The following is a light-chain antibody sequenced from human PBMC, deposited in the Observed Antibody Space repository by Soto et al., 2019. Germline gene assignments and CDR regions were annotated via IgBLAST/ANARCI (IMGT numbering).Light chain of an antibody. Sequence: IQMTQSPSSLSASVGDRVTITCRASQGIRDDLGWFQQKPGKAPKLLISAASTLHSGVPSRFSGSGSGTDFTLTISSLQPEDFATYYCQQLWTYPLTFGGGTKVEI. J-gene: IGKJ4*01. CDR3: QQLWTYPLT. V-gene: IGKV1-17*01. CDR2: AAS. CDR1: QGIRDD.